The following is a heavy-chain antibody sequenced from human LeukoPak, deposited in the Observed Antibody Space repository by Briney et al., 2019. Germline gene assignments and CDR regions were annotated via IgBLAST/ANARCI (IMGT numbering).Heavy chain of an antibody. V-gene: IGHV3-48*02. CDR1: GFTFSDYS. Sequence: GGSLRLSCVASGFTFSDYSMNWVRQAPGKGLEWVSYISSGASTIYYADSVKGRFTISRDNAKNSLYLQMNSLREEDTAVYYCASGHYYDYWGQGTLVTVSS. CDR3: ASGHYYDY. D-gene: IGHD3-22*01. CDR2: ISSGASTI. J-gene: IGHJ4*02.